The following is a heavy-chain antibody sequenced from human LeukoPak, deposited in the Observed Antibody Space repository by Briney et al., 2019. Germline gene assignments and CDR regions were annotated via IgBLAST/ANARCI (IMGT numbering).Heavy chain of an antibody. Sequence: GGSLRLSCAASGFTFSSYGMHWVRQAPGKGLEWVAVIWYDGSNKYYADSVKGRFTISRDNSKNTLYLQMNSLRAEDTAVYYCARDGPGVATLDYWGQGTLVTVSS. J-gene: IGHJ4*02. CDR2: IWYDGSNK. D-gene: IGHD5-12*01. CDR3: ARDGPGVATLDY. V-gene: IGHV3-33*01. CDR1: GFTFSSYG.